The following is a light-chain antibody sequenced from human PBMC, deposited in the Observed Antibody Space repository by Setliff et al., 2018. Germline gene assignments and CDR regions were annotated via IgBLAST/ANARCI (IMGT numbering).Light chain of an antibody. V-gene: IGLV2-8*01. CDR1: SSDVGGYNY. Sequence: SALTQPPSASGSPGQPVTISCTGTSSDVGGYNYVSWYQQHPGKAPKLIIHKVSKRPSGVPDRFSGSKSGNTASLTVSGLQAEDEAHYYCSSYAGSNTVFGGGTKVTVL. CDR3: SSYAGSNTV. J-gene: IGLJ2*01. CDR2: KVS.